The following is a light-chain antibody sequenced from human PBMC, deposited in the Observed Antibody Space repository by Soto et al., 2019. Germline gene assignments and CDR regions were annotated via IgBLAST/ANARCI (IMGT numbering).Light chain of an antibody. CDR3: QQYNNWLIT. CDR1: QSVSSN. CDR2: GAS. Sequence: EIVMTQSPATLSVSPGERATLSCRASQSVSSNLAWYQQKPGQAPRLLIYGASTRATGIPARFSGSGSGTEFTLTTSSLQSVDFAVYYCQQYNNWLITFGQGTRLEIK. J-gene: IGKJ5*01. V-gene: IGKV3-15*01.